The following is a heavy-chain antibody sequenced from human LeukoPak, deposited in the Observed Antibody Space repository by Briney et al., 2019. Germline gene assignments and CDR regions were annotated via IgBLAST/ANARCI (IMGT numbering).Heavy chain of an antibody. CDR2: IYYSGST. V-gene: IGHV4-39*02. CDR1: GGSISSSSYY. CDR3: ARDVPRGWYPH. J-gene: IGHJ4*02. Sequence: KASETLSLTCTVSGGSISSSSYYWGWIRQPPGKGLEWIGSIYYSGSTYYNPSLKSRVTISVDTSKNQFSLKLSSVTAADTAVYYCARDVPRGWYPHWGQGTLVTVSS. D-gene: IGHD6-19*01.